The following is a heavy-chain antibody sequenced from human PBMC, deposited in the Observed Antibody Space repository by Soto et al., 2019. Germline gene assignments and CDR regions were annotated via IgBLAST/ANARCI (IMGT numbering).Heavy chain of an antibody. CDR2: ISYSGST. Sequence: PSETLSLTCTVSGGSISSGEYYWTWIRQPPGKGLEWIGYISYSGSTHYSPSLKSRVSITVDTSKNQFSLNLASVSAEDTAVYYCARTSLTIFGPSNDYYGMGVWRLATTVTVS. J-gene: IGHJ6*02. CDR3: ARTSLTIFGPSNDYYGMGV. D-gene: IGHD3-3*01. CDR1: GGSISSGEYY. V-gene: IGHV4-30-4*01.